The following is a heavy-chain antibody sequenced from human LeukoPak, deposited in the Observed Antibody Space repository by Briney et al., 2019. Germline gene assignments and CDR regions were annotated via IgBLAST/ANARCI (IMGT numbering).Heavy chain of an antibody. J-gene: IGHJ4*02. D-gene: IGHD1-26*01. CDR2: VTGSGSAT. Sequence: PGGSLRLSCTASGFTFSSFAMSWVRQAPGKGLQWVSAVTGSGSATDYADFVKGRFTISRDNSKNTLYLQMNSLRAEDTAVYYCAKRFGESYGHFDYWGQGTLVTV. V-gene: IGHV3-23*01. CDR1: GFTFSSFA. CDR3: AKRFGESYGHFDY.